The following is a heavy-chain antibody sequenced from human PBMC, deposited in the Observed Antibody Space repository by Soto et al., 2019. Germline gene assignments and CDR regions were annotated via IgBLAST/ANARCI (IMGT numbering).Heavy chain of an antibody. J-gene: IGHJ6*02. CDR3: AKDQYQLIRRCYGLDV. CDR2: ISYDGSNK. CDR1: GFTFSNYV. Sequence: QVQLVESGGGVVQRGRSLRLSCAASGFTFSNYVMHWVRKAPGKGLEWVAVISYDGSNKYYADSVRGRFTISRDNSKNTLFLQMKSLRPEDTAVYYCAKDQYQLIRRCYGLDVWGQGTTVTVSS. D-gene: IGHD2-2*01. V-gene: IGHV3-30*18.